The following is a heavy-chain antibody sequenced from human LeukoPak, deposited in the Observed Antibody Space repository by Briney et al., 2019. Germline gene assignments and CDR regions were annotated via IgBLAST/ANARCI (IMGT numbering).Heavy chain of an antibody. CDR3: ASIFLLWLGGSLMGAGTVEMAA. D-gene: IGHD2-21*01. CDR2: ISHDGMNK. V-gene: IGHV3-30*03. CDR1: GFIFSKYD. J-gene: IGHJ6*03. Sequence: GRSLRLSCAASGFIFSKYDMHWVRQAPGKGLEWVAVISHDGMNKKYVDSVKGRFSISRDNSKNTLYLQMNSLRAEDTAVYYCASIFLLWLGGSLMGAGTVEMAAGGKGTTVTVS.